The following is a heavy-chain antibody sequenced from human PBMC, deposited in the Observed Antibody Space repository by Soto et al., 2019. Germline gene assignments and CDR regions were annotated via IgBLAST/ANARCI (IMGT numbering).Heavy chain of an antibody. CDR1: GGSISSYY. J-gene: IGHJ6*03. V-gene: IGHV4-59*08. D-gene: IGHD5-12*01. Sequence: SETLSLTCTVSGGSISSYYWSWIRQPPGKGLEWIGYIYYSGSTNYNPSLKSRVTISVDTSKNQFSLKLSSVTAADTAVYYCARLREYSGFKTSYYMDVWGKGTTVTVSS. CDR2: IYYSGST. CDR3: ARLREYSGFKTSYYMDV.